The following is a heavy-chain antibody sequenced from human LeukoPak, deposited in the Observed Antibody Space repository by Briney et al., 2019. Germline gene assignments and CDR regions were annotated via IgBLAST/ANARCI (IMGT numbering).Heavy chain of an antibody. V-gene: IGHV1-24*01. CDR2: FDPEDGET. J-gene: IGHJ6*03. Sequence: ASVKVSCKVSGYTLTELSMHWVRQAPGKGLEWMGGFDPEDGETIYAQKFQGRVTMTEDTSTDTAYMELSSLRSEDTAVYYCATSVAVAGTAYYYYYYMDVWGEGTTVTVSS. D-gene: IGHD6-19*01. CDR3: ATSVAVAGTAYYYYYYMDV. CDR1: GYTLTELS.